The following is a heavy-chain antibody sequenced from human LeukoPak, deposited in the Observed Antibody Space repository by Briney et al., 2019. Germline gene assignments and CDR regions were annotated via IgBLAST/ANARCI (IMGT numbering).Heavy chain of an antibody. CDR3: ARRVTGYYGSGSYGINWFDP. D-gene: IGHD3-10*01. CDR2: INHSGST. V-gene: IGHV4-34*01. J-gene: IGHJ5*02. Sequence: PSETLSLTCAVYGGSFSGYYWSWLRQPPGKGLEWIGEINHSGSTNYNPSLKSRVTISVDTSKNQFSLKLSSVTAADTAVYYCARRVTGYYGSGSYGINWFDPWGQGTLVTVSS. CDR1: GGSFSGYY.